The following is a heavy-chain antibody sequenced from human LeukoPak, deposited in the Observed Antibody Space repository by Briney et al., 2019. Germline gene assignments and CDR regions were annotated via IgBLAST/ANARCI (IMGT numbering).Heavy chain of an antibody. V-gene: IGHV3-7*01. Sequence: GGSLRLSCAASGFSLSSYWMSWVRQAPGKGLRCVANIKQDASEKYYVDSVKGRFTISRDNARNSVYLQMNSLRAEDTAVYYCARGHVDTTMTGEFDHWGQGTQVTVSS. D-gene: IGHD7-27*01. CDR2: IKQDASEK. J-gene: IGHJ4*02. CDR3: ARGHVDTTMTGEFDH. CDR1: GFSLSSYW.